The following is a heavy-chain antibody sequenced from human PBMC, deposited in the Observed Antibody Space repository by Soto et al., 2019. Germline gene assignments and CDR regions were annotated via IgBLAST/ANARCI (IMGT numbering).Heavy chain of an antibody. CDR2: INPNSGGT. CDR1: GDTITDNY. Sequence: SLQLSCMSFGDTITDNYMQWFRPAPGQGLEWMGWINPNSGGTNYAKKFQGWVTMTRDTSISTAYMELSRLRSDDTAVYYCARASTSAIFGVVSYYYGMDVWGQGTKVTVSS. V-gene: IGHV1-2*04. CDR3: ARASTSAIFGVVSYYYGMDV. J-gene: IGHJ6*02. D-gene: IGHD3-3*01.